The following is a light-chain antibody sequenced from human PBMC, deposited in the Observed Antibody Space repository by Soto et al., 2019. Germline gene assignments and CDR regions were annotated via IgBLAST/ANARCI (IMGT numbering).Light chain of an antibody. CDR2: GAS. Sequence: ERVMMQSPATLSASPGGRVTLSCMAIQSVASSVAWYQQKPAQAPRLLLYGASTRATGFPARFSGSGSGTEFTLTISSLQSEDFEVYLCQQYHYWPITFGQGTRLEIK. CDR3: QQYHYWPIT. J-gene: IGKJ5*01. V-gene: IGKV3-15*01. CDR1: QSVASS.